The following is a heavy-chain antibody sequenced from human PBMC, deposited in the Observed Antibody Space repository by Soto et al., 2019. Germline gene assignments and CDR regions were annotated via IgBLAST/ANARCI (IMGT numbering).Heavy chain of an antibody. CDR3: ARGFSNYGGYYFDY. CDR2: IHYSGSA. D-gene: IGHD3-10*01. J-gene: IGHJ4*02. Sequence: PSETLSLTCTVSGGSISSYYWSWIRQHPGTGLEWIGYIHYSGSAYYNPSLKSRAAVSVDTSRNHFSLKLSSVTAADTAIYYCARGFSNYGGYYFDYWGQGTLVTVSS. CDR1: GGSISSYY. V-gene: IGHV4-59*06.